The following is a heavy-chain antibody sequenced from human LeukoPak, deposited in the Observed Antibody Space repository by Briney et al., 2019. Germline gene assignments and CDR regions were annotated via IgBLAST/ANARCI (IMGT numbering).Heavy chain of an antibody. CDR1: GGSISSSSYY. CDR2: IYYSGST. Sequence: PSETLSLTCTVSGGSISSSSYYWGWIRQPPGKGLEWIGSIYYSGSTYYNPSLKSRVTISVDTSKNQFSLKLSSVTAADTAVYYCARGAAGYSYGWGQGTLVTVSS. V-gene: IGHV4-39*01. D-gene: IGHD5-18*01. J-gene: IGHJ4*02. CDR3: ARGAAGYSYG.